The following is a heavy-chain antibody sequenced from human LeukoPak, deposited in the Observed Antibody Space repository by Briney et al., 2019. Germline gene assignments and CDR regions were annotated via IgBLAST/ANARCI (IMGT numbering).Heavy chain of an antibody. CDR1: GFTVSRNY. J-gene: IGHJ4*02. CDR3: ARVAKYYYGSETYYFFEH. D-gene: IGHD3-10*01. CDR2: INQDGSEK. Sequence: GGSLRLSCAASGFTVSRNYMSWVRQAPGKGLEWVANINQDGSEKYFVDSVKGRFTISRDNAKNSLYLQMNSLRVEDTAVYYCARVAKYYYGSETYYFFEHWGQGTPVTASS. V-gene: IGHV3-7*01.